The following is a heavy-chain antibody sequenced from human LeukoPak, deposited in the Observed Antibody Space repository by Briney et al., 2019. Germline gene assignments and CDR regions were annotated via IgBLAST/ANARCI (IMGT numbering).Heavy chain of an antibody. D-gene: IGHD6-13*01. CDR3: AKDRQQLWLYYYYYMDV. V-gene: IGHV3-23*01. Sequence: GGSLRLSCAASGFTFNNHAMSWVRQAPGKGLEWVSAISGGGGSTYYADSVKGRFTISRDNSKNTLYLQMNSLRAEDTAVYYCAKDRQQLWLYYYYYMDVWGKGTTVTISS. J-gene: IGHJ6*03. CDR2: ISGGGGST. CDR1: GFTFNNHA.